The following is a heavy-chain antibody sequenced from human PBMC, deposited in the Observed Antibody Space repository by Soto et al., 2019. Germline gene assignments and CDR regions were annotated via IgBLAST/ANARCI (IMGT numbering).Heavy chain of an antibody. Sequence: QVQLVESGGGVVQPGRSLRLSCAASGFTFSSYGMHWVRQAPGKGLEWVAVIWYDGSNKYYADSVKGRFTISRDNSKNTLYLQMNSLRAEDTAVYYCSRDFPPGVHWVYGMDVWGQGTTVTVSS. D-gene: IGHD3-10*01. J-gene: IGHJ6*02. CDR3: SRDFPPGVHWVYGMDV. CDR2: IWYDGSNK. CDR1: GFTFSSYG. V-gene: IGHV3-33*01.